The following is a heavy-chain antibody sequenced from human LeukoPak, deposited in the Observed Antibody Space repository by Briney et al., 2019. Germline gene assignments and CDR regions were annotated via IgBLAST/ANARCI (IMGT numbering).Heavy chain of an antibody. CDR2: INPNGGST. V-gene: IGHV1-46*01. D-gene: IGHD3-22*01. Sequence: ASVKVSCMASGYTFTTYYMHWVRQAPRQGLEWMGIINPNGGSTNYPEKFQGRITMTRETSTSTVYMELRSLRSEATAVYYCTRGGNYYDSSMDVWGQGTTVTVSS. CDR1: GYTFTTYY. J-gene: IGHJ6*02. CDR3: TRGGNYYDSSMDV.